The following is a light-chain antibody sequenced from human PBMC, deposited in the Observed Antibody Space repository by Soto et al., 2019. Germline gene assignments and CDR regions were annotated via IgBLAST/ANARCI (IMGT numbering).Light chain of an antibody. Sequence: EIVMTQSPATLSVSPGERATLSCRASQSFSNNLAWCQHKPGQAPRLLIYGASTRATRIPARFTGSGSGTEFTLTISSLQSEDFAVYYCQQYNDWPRTFGQGTKVEIK. V-gene: IGKV3-15*01. CDR3: QQYNDWPRT. CDR1: QSFSNN. J-gene: IGKJ1*01. CDR2: GAS.